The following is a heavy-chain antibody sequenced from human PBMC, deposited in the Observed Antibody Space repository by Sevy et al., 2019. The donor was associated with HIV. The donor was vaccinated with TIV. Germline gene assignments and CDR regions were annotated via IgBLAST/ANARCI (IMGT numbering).Heavy chain of an antibody. CDR3: ARYWGRDGHSIDY. V-gene: IGHV3-33*01. D-gene: IGHD3-16*01. Sequence: GGSLRLSCATSGFIFSNYAMHWIRQAPGKGLEWVAVIWYDGTDKYYADSVQGRFTISRDNSKNTLYLQMNSLRVEDTAVSYCARYWGRDGHSIDYWGQGTLVSVSS. CDR1: GFIFSNYA. CDR2: IWYDGTDK. J-gene: IGHJ4*02.